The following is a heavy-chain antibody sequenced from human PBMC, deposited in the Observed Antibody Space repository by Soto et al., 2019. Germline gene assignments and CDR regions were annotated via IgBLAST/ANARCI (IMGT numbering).Heavy chain of an antibody. V-gene: IGHV2-5*02. D-gene: IGHD3-16*01. CDR3: ARALGSWGAYYYDY. CDR1: GFSLNTYGVG. J-gene: IGHJ4*02. Sequence: QITLKESGPTLVKPTQTLTLTCTVSGFSLNTYGVGVGWIRQPPGKALEWLALIYWDNDKRYSPSLKSRLNITKDTPKNQVVLTMTNMDPVDAGTYYCARALGSWGAYYYDYWGQGTLLTVSS. CDR2: IYWDNDK.